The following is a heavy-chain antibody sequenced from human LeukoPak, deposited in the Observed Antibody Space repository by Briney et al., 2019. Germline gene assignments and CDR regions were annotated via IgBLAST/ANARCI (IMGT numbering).Heavy chain of an antibody. V-gene: IGHV5-51*01. J-gene: IGHJ4*02. CDR1: GYSFTSYW. D-gene: IGHD3-10*01. CDR3: ARRAAYYGSGVVIPFDY. CDR2: IYPGDSDT. Sequence: GESLKISCKGSGYSFTSYWIGWVRQMPGKGLEWMGIIYPGDSDTRYSPSFQGQVTISADKSISTAYLQWSSLKASDTAMYYCARRAAYYGSGVVIPFDYWGQGTLVTVSS.